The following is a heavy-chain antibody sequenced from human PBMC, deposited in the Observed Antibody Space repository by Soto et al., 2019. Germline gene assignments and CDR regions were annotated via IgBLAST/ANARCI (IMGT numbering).Heavy chain of an antibody. J-gene: IGHJ4*02. Sequence: ASVKGSCKSSGFSFTSYAIPCMRHAPGQRPQWMGWINGGSGNTKYSQDFQGRVTFTRDTFATTAYLELSSLRSEDTAVYYCARVPPWGNSAGDYYIQHYDSWGQGTTVTVSS. V-gene: IGHV1-3*01. CDR1: GFSFTSYA. D-gene: IGHD3-10*01. CDR3: ARVPPWGNSAGDYYIQHYDS. CDR2: INGGSGNT.